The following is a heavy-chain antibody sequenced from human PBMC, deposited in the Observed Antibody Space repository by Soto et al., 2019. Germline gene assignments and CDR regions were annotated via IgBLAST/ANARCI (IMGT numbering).Heavy chain of an antibody. CDR3: VRISYQFPSSVLWLDT. V-gene: IGHV4-34*01. CDR1: GGFLSESY. Sequence: XESLSVSTSVYGGFLSESYWTWIRQPPGKGLEWIGEINHVGGTNYNPSLKSRVTMSVDTSQNQFSLRLISVTAAHTAMYFCVRISYQFPSSVLWLDTWGQGTPVTVSS. CDR2: INHVGGT. D-gene: IGHD3-16*02. J-gene: IGHJ5*02.